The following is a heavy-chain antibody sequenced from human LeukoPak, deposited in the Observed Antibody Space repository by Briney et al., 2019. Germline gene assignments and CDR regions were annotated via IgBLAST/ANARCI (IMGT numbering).Heavy chain of an antibody. Sequence: RTGGSLRLSCAAAGFTFDDYGMSWVRQAPGKGLEGVSSINWNGGSTGYADSVKGRFTISRDNAKNSLYLQMNSLRAEDTALYYCARHHCSSTSCPYYFDYWGQGTLVTVSS. CDR1: GFTFDDYG. D-gene: IGHD2-2*01. CDR2: INWNGGST. J-gene: IGHJ4*02. V-gene: IGHV3-20*04. CDR3: ARHHCSSTSCPYYFDY.